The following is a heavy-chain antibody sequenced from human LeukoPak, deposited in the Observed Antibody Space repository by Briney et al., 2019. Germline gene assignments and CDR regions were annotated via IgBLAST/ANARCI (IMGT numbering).Heavy chain of an antibody. V-gene: IGHV3-74*01. CDR3: ARDVNWNQVDY. CDR1: GFTFNNHG. J-gene: IGHJ4*02. CDR2: INTDGRTT. Sequence: GGSLRLSCAASGFTFNNHGMHWVRQAPGKGLVWISRINTDGRTTNYADSVKGRFTISRDNARNMVYLQMNSLRAEDTAVYYCARDVNWNQVDYWGQGSLVTVSS. D-gene: IGHD1-20*01.